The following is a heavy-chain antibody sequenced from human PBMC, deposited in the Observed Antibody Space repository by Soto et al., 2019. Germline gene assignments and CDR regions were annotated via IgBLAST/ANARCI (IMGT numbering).Heavy chain of an antibody. Sequence: SETLSLTCTVSGGSISSSSYYWGWIRQPPGKGLEWIGSIFYSGSTYYNPSLKSRVTISVDTSKNQFSLKLRSVTAADTAVYYCARHLTYCSAGSCYSDFPYYGMDVWGQGTTVTVSS. CDR3: ARHLTYCSAGSCYSDFPYYGMDV. V-gene: IGHV4-39*01. J-gene: IGHJ6*02. D-gene: IGHD2-15*01. CDR2: IFYSGST. CDR1: GGSISSSSYY.